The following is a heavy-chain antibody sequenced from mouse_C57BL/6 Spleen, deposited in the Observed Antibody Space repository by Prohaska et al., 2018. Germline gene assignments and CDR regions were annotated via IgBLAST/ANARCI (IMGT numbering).Heavy chain of an antibody. V-gene: IGHV1-64*01. D-gene: IGHD3-2*02. Sequence: VKPGASVKLSCKASGYTFTSYWMHWAKQRPGQGLEWIGMIHPNSGSTNYNEKFKSKATLTVDKSSSTAYMQLSSLTSEDSAVYYCARSGDSSGYWFAYWGQGTLVTVSA. CDR3: ARSGDSSGYWFAY. CDR2: IHPNSGST. J-gene: IGHJ3*01. CDR1: GYTFTSYW.